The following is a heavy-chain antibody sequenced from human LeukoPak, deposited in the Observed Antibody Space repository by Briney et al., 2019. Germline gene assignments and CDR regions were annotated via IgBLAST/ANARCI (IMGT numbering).Heavy chain of an antibody. Sequence: SETLSLTCTVSGGSISSYYWSWIRQPPGKGLEWIGYIYYSGSTNYNPSLKSRVTISVDTSKNQFSLKLSSVTAADTAVYYCASTIAAARKRWFDPWGQGTLVTVSS. D-gene: IGHD6-13*01. V-gene: IGHV4-59*12. J-gene: IGHJ5*02. CDR2: IYYSGST. CDR1: GGSISSYY. CDR3: ASTIAAARKRWFDP.